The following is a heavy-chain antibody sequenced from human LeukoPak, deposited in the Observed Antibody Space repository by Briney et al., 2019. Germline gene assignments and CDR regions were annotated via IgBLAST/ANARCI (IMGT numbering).Heavy chain of an antibody. CDR3: ARGGLWIQLWFFDY. CDR2: IKQDGSEK. CDR1: GFTFSSYR. D-gene: IGHD5-18*01. V-gene: IGHV3-7*01. J-gene: IGHJ4*02. Sequence: GGSLRLSCAASGFTFSSYRMSWVRQAPGKGLEWVANIKQDGSEKYYVDSVKGRFTISRDNAKNSLCLQMNSLRAEDTAVYYCARGGLWIQLWFFDYWGQGTLVTVSS.